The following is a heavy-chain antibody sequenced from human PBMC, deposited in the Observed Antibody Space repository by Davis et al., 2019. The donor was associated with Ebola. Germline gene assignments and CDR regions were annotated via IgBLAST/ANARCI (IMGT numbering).Heavy chain of an antibody. CDR2: ISTSSSHI. CDR3: ARREEYSSRGCPRDYYYGMDV. J-gene: IGHJ6*01. D-gene: IGHD6-6*01. V-gene: IGHV3-21*01. CDR1: GFTFSSYR. Sequence: PGGSLRLSCAASGFTFSSYRMNWVRQAPGKGLEWVACISTSSSHIDYTDSVKGRFTISRDNAKNSLNLQMNSLRVEDTAVYYCARREEYSSRGCPRDYYYGMDVWGQGTTVTVSS.